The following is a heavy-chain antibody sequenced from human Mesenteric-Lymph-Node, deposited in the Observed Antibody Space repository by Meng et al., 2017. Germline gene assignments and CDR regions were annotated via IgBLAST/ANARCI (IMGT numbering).Heavy chain of an antibody. CDR2: ITASSSHI. CDR1: GFTFSLYS. J-gene: IGHJ4*02. D-gene: IGHD3-10*01. CDR3: ARVPFGGITMVRGALDY. V-gene: IGHV3-21*04. Sequence: GESLKISCAASGFTFSLYSMNWVRQAPGKGLEWVSSITASSSHIYYADSVKGRFTISRDDAKNSLYVQMNSLRSEDTAVYYCARVPFGGITMVRGALDYWGQGTLVTVSS.